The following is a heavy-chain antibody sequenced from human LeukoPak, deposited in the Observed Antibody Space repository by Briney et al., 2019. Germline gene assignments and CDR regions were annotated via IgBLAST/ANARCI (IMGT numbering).Heavy chain of an antibody. Sequence: SGGSLRLSCAVSGFIFSSYSMNWVRQAPGKGLEFVSYISSNSSTIHYADSVRGRFLISRDNAKNSLFLQMNSLRAEDTAVYYCAKDKGPYSSGWYPLRWGQGTLVTVSS. CDR1: GFIFSSYS. J-gene: IGHJ4*02. D-gene: IGHD6-19*01. CDR2: ISSNSSTI. CDR3: AKDKGPYSSGWYPLR. V-gene: IGHV3-48*04.